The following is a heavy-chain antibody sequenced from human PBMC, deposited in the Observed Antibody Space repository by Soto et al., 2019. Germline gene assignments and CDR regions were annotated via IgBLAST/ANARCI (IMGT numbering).Heavy chain of an antibody. CDR2: INSYNGNT. Sequence: QVQLVQYGAEVKKTGASVKVSCKASGYTFTSYGISWVRQAPGQGLEWMGWINSYNGNTNYAQKLQGRVTMTTDTSTSTAYMELRSLRADDTAVYYCAREPVAGIWFDPWGQGTLVTVSS. V-gene: IGHV1-18*01. CDR3: AREPVAGIWFDP. D-gene: IGHD6-19*01. CDR1: GYTFTSYG. J-gene: IGHJ5*02.